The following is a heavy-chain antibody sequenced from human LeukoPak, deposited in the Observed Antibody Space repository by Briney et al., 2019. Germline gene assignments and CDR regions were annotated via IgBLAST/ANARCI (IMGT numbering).Heavy chain of an antibody. J-gene: IGHJ4*02. CDR1: GFTFTNYA. D-gene: IGHD3-10*01. V-gene: IGHV3-23*01. Sequence: GGSLRLSCAASGFTFTNYAMSWVRQAPGKGLEWVSIISGSGGNTYYTDSVKGRFTISRDNSKNTLYLQMNSLRVEDTAVYYCAKDLKEAHLFGFNCFDYWGQGTLVTVSS. CDR2: ISGSGGNT. CDR3: AKDLKEAHLFGFNCFDY.